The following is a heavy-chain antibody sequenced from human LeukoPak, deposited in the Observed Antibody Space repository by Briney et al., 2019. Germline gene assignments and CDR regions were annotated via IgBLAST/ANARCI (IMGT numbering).Heavy chain of an antibody. D-gene: IGHD3-10*01. CDR2: INPNSGGT. J-gene: IGHJ4*02. CDR1: GYTFTGYY. Sequence: ASVKVSCKASGYTFTGYYMHWVRQAPGQGLEWMGWINPNSGGTNYAQKFQGRVTMTRNTAISTAYMELSSLRSEDTAVYYCARGKERYYYGSGSYYVFDYWGQGTLVTVSS. CDR3: ARGKERYYYGSGSYYVFDY. V-gene: IGHV1-2*02.